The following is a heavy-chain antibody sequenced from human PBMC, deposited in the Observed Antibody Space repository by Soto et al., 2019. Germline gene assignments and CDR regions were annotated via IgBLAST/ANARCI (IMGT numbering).Heavy chain of an antibody. CDR2: IPYTGDT. D-gene: IGHD2-21*02. Sequence: QLQLQESGPGLVKPSETLSLTCTVSGGSISSNSYYWGWIRQPPGKGLEWIGSIPYTGDTNYNPSLKSRVTISVDTSMNQFSLKLSSVTAADTAVYYCAGGLVVVTAGRSYFVYWGQGTLVTVSS. V-gene: IGHV4-39*01. CDR1: GGSISSNSYY. J-gene: IGHJ4*02. CDR3: AGGLVVVTAGRSYFVY.